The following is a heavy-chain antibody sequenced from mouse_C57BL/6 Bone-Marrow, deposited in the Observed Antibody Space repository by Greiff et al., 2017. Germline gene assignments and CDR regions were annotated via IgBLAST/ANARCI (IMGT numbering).Heavy chain of an antibody. J-gene: IGHJ4*01. V-gene: IGHV1-54*01. CDR2: INPGSGGT. CDR3: ARTLSYDLDYYDMDN. D-gene: IGHD2-4*01. CDR1: GYAFTNYL. Sequence: QVQLQQSGAELVRPGTSVKVSCKASGYAFTNYLIEWVKQRPGQGLEWIGVINPGSGGTNYNEKFKGKATLTAAKSSSTAYMQLSSLTSEDSAVYFCARTLSYDLDYYDMDNWGQGTSATVS.